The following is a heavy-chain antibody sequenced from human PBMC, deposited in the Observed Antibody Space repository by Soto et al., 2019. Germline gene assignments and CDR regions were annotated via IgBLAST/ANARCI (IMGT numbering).Heavy chain of an antibody. CDR2: IKQDGSEK. CDR3: AREGQDTAMTAMIYYYYGMDV. D-gene: IGHD5-18*01. J-gene: IGHJ6*02. V-gene: IGHV3-7*01. Sequence: GGSLRLSCAASGFTFSSYWMSWVRQAPGKGLEWVANIKQDGSEKYYVPSKKGRFTISRDNAKNSLYLQMNSLRAEDTAVYYCAREGQDTAMTAMIYYYYGMDVWGQGSTVTVSS. CDR1: GFTFSSYW.